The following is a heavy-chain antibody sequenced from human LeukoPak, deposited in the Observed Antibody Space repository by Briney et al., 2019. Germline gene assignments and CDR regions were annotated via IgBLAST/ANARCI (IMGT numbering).Heavy chain of an antibody. D-gene: IGHD6-13*01. CDR1: GFTFSDYY. Sequence: SGGSLRLSCAASGFTFSDYYMSWIRQAPGKGLEWVSYISSSGSTIYYADSVKGRFTISRDNAKNSLYLQMNSLRAEDTAVYYCAGSSGSSISWAMDVWGKGTTVTVSS. V-gene: IGHV3-11*04. J-gene: IGHJ6*04. CDR3: AGSSGSSISWAMDV. CDR2: ISSSGSTI.